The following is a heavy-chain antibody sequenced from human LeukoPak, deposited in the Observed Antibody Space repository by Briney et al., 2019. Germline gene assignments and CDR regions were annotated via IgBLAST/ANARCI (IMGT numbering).Heavy chain of an antibody. V-gene: IGHV1-2*02. Sequence: VSVKVSFKASGYTFTGYYMHWVRQAPGQGLEWMGWINPNSGGTNYAQKFQGRVTMTRDTSISTAYMELSRLRSDDTAVYYCARSGIVVVPAATTSYNWFDPWGQGTLVTVSS. CDR3: ARSGIVVVPAATTSYNWFDP. CDR2: INPNSGGT. CDR1: GYTFTGYY. J-gene: IGHJ5*02. D-gene: IGHD2-2*01.